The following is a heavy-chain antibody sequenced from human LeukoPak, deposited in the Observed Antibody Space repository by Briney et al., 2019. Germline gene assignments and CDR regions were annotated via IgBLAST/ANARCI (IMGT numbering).Heavy chain of an antibody. CDR3: ARRVGGGSIVTTKQYYYYYYYMDV. CDR2: INHSGST. J-gene: IGHJ6*03. Sequence: PSETLSLTCAVYGGSFSGYYWSWIRQPPGKGLEWIGEINHSGSTNYNPSLKSRVTISVDTSKNQFSLKLSSVTAADTAVYYCARRVGGGSIVTTKQYYYYYYYMDVWGKGTTVTVSS. CDR1: GGSFSGYY. D-gene: IGHD6-6*01. V-gene: IGHV4-34*01.